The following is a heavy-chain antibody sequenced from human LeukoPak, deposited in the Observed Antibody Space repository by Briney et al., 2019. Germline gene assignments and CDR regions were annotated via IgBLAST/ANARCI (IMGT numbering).Heavy chain of an antibody. CDR3: ARDWQTRSGWSNY. V-gene: IGHV3-7*03. D-gene: IGHD6-19*01. CDR1: GNYW. J-gene: IGHJ4*02. Sequence: GGSLRLSCAASGNYWMHWVRQAPGKGLEWVANIKQDGSEKYYVDSVKGRFTVSRDNAKNSLYLQMNSLRAEDTAVYYCARDWQTRSGWSNYWGQGTLVTVSS. CDR2: IKQDGSEK.